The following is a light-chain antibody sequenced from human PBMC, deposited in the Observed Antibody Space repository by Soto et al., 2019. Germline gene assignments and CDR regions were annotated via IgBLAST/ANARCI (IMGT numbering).Light chain of an antibody. J-gene: IGKJ1*01. CDR1: QTISNNH. CDR2: GAS. CDR3: QQYGTSRTWT. Sequence: EIVLTQSPGTLSLSPGERVTLSCRTSQTISNNHLAWYQQKPGQAPRLLIYGASSRATGIPDRFSGSGSGTDFTLIISRLEPEDFAVYYCQQYGTSRTWTFGQGTKVDIK. V-gene: IGKV3-20*01.